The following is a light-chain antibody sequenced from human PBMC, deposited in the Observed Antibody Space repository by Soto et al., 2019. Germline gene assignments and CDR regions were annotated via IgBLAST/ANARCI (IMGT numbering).Light chain of an antibody. CDR2: GAS. Sequence: EIVLTQSPGTLSLSPGERATLSCRASQSVTSNYLAWYQQKPGQAPRLLVYGASSRATGISDRFSGSGSGTDFTLTISRLEPEDFAVYYCQHYVSLPITFGQGTRLEIK. CDR1: QSVTSNY. V-gene: IGKV3-20*01. CDR3: QHYVSLPIT. J-gene: IGKJ5*01.